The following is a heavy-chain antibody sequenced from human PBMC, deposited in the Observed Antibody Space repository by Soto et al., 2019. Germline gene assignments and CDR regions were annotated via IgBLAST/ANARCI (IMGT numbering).Heavy chain of an antibody. V-gene: IGHV4-59*08. D-gene: IGHD6-25*01. Sequence: PSETLSLTCTVSGGSISSYYWSWIRQPPGKGLEWIGYIYYSGSTYYNPSLKSRVTISVDTSKNQFSLKLSSVTAADTAVYYCARGSATIHYWGQGTLVTVSS. CDR1: GGSISSYY. J-gene: IGHJ4*02. CDR2: IYYSGST. CDR3: ARGSATIHY.